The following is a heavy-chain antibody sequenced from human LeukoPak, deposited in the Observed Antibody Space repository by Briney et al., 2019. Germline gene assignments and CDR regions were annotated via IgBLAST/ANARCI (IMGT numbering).Heavy chain of an antibody. CDR3: ARGNGSYSLSYFDY. V-gene: IGHV1-69*05. CDR2: IIPIFGTA. D-gene: IGHD1-26*01. Sequence: ASVKVSCKASGYTFTSYDINWVRQAPGQGLEWMGGIIPIFGTANYAQKFQGRVTITTDESTSTAYMELSSLRSEDTAVYYCARGNGSYSLSYFDYWGQGTLVTVSS. CDR1: GYTFTSYD. J-gene: IGHJ4*02.